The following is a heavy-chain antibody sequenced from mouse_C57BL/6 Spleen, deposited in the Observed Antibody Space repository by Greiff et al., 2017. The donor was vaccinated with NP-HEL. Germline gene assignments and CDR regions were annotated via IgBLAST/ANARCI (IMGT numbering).Heavy chain of an antibody. V-gene: IGHV5-9*01. D-gene: IGHD2-10*02. CDR2: ISGGGGNT. CDR1: GFTFSSYT. J-gene: IGHJ2*01. CDR3: ARHAYENFDY. Sequence: EVKLVESGGGLVKPGGSLKLSCAASGFTFSSYTMSWVRQTPEKRLEWVATISGGGGNTYYPDSVKGRFTISRDNAKNTLYLQMSSLRSEDTALYYCARHAYENFDYWGQGTTLTVSS.